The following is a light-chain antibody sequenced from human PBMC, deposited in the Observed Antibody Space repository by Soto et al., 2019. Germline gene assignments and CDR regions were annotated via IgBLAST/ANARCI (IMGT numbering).Light chain of an antibody. CDR1: QGISHY. CDR2: DAS. Sequence: DIQMTQSPSAMSASLGDIVTFTCRARQGISHYLAWFQQKPGEAPKRLIFDASTLQSVVPSRFRGSGSGTEFTLTITNLQPEDVATYYCLQYNTYPYIFGQGTQLEIK. V-gene: IGKV1-17*03. J-gene: IGKJ2*01. CDR3: LQYNTYPYI.